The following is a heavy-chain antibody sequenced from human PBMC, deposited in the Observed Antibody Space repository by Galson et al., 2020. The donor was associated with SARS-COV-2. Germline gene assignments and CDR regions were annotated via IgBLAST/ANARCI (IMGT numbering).Heavy chain of an antibody. V-gene: IGHV4-59*01. Sequence: ETSETLSLTCTVSGGSISSYYWSWIRQPPGKGLEWIGYIYYSGSTNYNPSLKSRVTISVDTSKNQFSLKLSSVTAADTAVYYCARAGRGQQLALTCYYYYGMDVWGQGTTVTVSS. CDR1: GGSISSYY. CDR3: ARAGRGQQLALTCYYYYGMDV. J-gene: IGHJ6*02. D-gene: IGHD6-13*01. CDR2: IYYSGST.